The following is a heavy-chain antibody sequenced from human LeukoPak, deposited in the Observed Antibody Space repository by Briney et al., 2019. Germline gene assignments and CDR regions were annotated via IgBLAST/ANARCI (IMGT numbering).Heavy chain of an antibody. CDR2: IYYSGST. CDR1: GGSISSYY. Sequence: SETLSLTCTVSGGSISSYYWSWIRQPPGKGLEWIGYIYYSGSTNYNPSLKSRVTISVDTSKNQFSLKLSSVTAADTAVYYCARHLIAAAALDYWGQGTLVTVSS. D-gene: IGHD6-13*01. J-gene: IGHJ4*02. V-gene: IGHV4-59*08. CDR3: ARHLIAAAALDY.